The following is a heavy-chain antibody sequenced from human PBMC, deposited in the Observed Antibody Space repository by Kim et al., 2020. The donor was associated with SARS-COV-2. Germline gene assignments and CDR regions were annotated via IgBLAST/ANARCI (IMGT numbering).Heavy chain of an antibody. V-gene: IGHV4-39*07. CDR1: GGSISSSSYY. Sequence: SETLSLTCTVSGGSISSSSYYWGWIRQPPGKGLEWIGSIYYSGSTYYNPSLKSRVTISVDTSKNQFSLKLSSVTAADTAVYYCARENGYSYGRLYYFDYWGQGTLVTVSS. CDR2: IYYSGST. D-gene: IGHD5-18*01. CDR3: ARENGYSYGRLYYFDY. J-gene: IGHJ4*02.